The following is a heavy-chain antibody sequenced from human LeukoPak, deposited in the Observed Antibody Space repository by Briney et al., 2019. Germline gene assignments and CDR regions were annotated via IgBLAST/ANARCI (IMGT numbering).Heavy chain of an antibody. V-gene: IGHV1-46*01. Sequence: ASVKVSCKASGYTFTSYYMHWVRHAPAQGIEWMGIINTSGGSTSYAQKFQSRVTMTRVTSTSPVYMELSSLRSEDTAVYYCARDLLVGYCSSTSCFNFDYWGQGTLVTVSS. CDR2: INTSGGST. D-gene: IGHD2-2*01. CDR3: ARDLLVGYCSSTSCFNFDY. J-gene: IGHJ4*02. CDR1: GYTFTSYY.